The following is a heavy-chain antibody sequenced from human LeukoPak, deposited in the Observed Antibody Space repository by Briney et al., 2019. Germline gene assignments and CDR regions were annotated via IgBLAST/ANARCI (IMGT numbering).Heavy chain of an antibody. V-gene: IGHV1-2*02. J-gene: IGHJ4*02. CDR3: ARHNYDFDFDY. D-gene: IGHD3-3*01. CDR2: LRTNTGGT. Sequence: ASVKVSCKASGYTFTDLYIHWVRQVPGQGLEWTGFLRTNTGGTSYAQKFQGRVTMTRDTSISTAYMELSSLTSDDTAVYFCARHNYDFDFDYWGQGTLVTVSA. CDR1: GYTFTDLY.